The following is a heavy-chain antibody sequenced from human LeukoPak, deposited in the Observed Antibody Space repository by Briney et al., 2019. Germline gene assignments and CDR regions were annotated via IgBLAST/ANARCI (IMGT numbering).Heavy chain of an antibody. CDR2: IIPIFGTA. Sequence: VASVKVSCKASGGTFSSYAISWVRQAPGQGLEWMGGIIPIFGTANYAQKFQGRVTITADESTSTAYMELSSLRSEDTAVYYCATSDGYRGPGDYYYYYMDVWGKGTTVTISS. CDR3: ATSDGYRGPGDYYYYYMDV. CDR1: GGTFSSYA. V-gene: IGHV1-69*13. D-gene: IGHD5-24*01. J-gene: IGHJ6*03.